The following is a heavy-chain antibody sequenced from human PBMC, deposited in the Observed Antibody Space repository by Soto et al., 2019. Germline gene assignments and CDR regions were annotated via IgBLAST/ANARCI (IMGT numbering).Heavy chain of an antibody. Sequence: EVQLLESGGGLVQPGGSLRLSCAASGFTFGSHAMSWVRQAPGKGLEWVSGIRGGGDRTHYSDSVKGRFTVSRDNSKSTLYLQMISLRVEDTAVYYCARARGLYVDTDTLDYWGRGTLVTVSS. CDR3: ARARGLYVDTDTLDY. V-gene: IGHV3-23*01. CDR2: IRGGGDRT. D-gene: IGHD5-18*01. CDR1: GFTFGSHA. J-gene: IGHJ4*02.